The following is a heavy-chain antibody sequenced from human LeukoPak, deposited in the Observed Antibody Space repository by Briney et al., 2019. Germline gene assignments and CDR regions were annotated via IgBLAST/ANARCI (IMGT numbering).Heavy chain of an antibody. V-gene: IGHV4-59*08. J-gene: IGHJ4*02. CDR2: IYYSGST. D-gene: IGHD5-18*01. CDR3: ARGYSYGYGFGY. Sequence: SETLSLTCTVSGGSISSYYWSWIRQPPGKGLEWIGYIYYSGSTNYNPSLKSRVTISVDTSKNQFSLKLSSVTAADTAVYYCARGYSYGYGFGYWGQGTLVTVSS. CDR1: GGSISSYY.